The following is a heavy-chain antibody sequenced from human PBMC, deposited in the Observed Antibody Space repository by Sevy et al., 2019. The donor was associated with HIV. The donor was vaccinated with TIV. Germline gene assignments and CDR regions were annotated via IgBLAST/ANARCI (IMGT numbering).Heavy chain of an antibody. CDR2: INHSGSN. Sequence: SETLSLTCAVYGGSFSGYYWSWIRQPPGKGLEWIGEINHSGSNNYNPSLKNRVTISVDTSKNHCSLMLSYVTAADAAAYYCARVVYYYCSGSYYKISYYYGMDVWGQGTTVTVSS. CDR3: ARVVYYYCSGSYYKISYYYGMDV. J-gene: IGHJ6*02. CDR1: GGSFSGYY. V-gene: IGHV4-34*01. D-gene: IGHD3-10*01.